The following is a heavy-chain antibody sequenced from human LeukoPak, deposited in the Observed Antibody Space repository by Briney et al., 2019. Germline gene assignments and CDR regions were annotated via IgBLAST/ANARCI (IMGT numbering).Heavy chain of an antibody. Sequence: SETLSLTCAVSGGPISSGGYSWSWIRQPPGKGLEWIGYIYHSGSTYYNPSLKSRVTISVDRSKNQFSLKLSSVTAADTAVYYCAREGRNRFDPWGQGTLVTVSS. V-gene: IGHV4-30-2*01. J-gene: IGHJ5*02. CDR3: AREGRNRFDP. CDR1: GGPISSGGYS. CDR2: IYHSGST.